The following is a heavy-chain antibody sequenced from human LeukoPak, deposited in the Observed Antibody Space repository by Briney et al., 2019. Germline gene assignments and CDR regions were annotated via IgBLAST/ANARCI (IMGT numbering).Heavy chain of an antibody. Sequence: SETLSLTCTVSGGSISSYYWSWIRQSAGKGLEWIGRIHTSGSTDYNPSLRSRVTMSVDTSKNQFSLKVSSVTAADTGIYYCARAPEFSSGWLLDCWGQGTLVTVSS. D-gene: IGHD6-19*01. CDR2: IHTSGST. J-gene: IGHJ4*02. CDR1: GGSISSYY. CDR3: ARAPEFSSGWLLDC. V-gene: IGHV4-4*07.